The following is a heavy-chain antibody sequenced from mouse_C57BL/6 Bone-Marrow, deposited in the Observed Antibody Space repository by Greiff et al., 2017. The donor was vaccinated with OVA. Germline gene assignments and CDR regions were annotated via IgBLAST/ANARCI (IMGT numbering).Heavy chain of an antibody. CDR2: IDPANDNT. CDR1: GFNIKNTY. D-gene: IGHD1-1*01. V-gene: IGHV14-3*01. CDR3: ARGNFGSSFYAMDY. J-gene: IGHJ4*01. Sequence: VQLQQSGAELVRPGTSVKMSCTASGFNIKNTYMHWVKQRPEQGLEWIGRIDPANDNTKYAPKFQGKATMTADTSSNTAYLQLSSLSSEDTAVYCCARGNFGSSFYAMDYWGQGTSVTVSS.